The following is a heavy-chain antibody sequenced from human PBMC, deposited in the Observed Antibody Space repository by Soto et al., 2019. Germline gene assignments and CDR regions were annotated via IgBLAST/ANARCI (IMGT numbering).Heavy chain of an antibody. V-gene: IGHV3-23*01. CDR2: ISGSGLST. J-gene: IGHJ4*02. Sequence: EVQLLESGGGLVQPGGSLRLSCAASGFTFSSYAMSWVRQAPGGGLEWVSAISGSGLSTYYADSVRGRFTISRDTSKNTLYLHMNSLRAEDTAIYYCAKDLSSFWFGDLVYHYYFDYWGQGTLVTVSS. CDR3: AKDLSSFWFGDLVYHYYFDY. D-gene: IGHD3-10*01. CDR1: GFTFSSYA.